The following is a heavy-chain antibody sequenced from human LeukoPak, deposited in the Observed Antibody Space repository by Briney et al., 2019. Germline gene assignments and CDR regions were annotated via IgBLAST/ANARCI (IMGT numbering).Heavy chain of an antibody. CDR3: AHTPGYRDYGCDAFEK. V-gene: IGHV2-5*02. Sequence: ESGPTLVRPTQTLTLTCTFSGFSLSTSGVGVGWIRQTPRKALEWLALIYWDDDKRYSPSLKSRVTITKDTSKNQVVLTMANMDPVDTGTYYCAHTPGYRDYGCDAFEKWGQGTMVTVSS. D-gene: IGHD4-17*01. CDR1: GFSLSTSGVG. J-gene: IGHJ3*02. CDR2: IYWDDDK.